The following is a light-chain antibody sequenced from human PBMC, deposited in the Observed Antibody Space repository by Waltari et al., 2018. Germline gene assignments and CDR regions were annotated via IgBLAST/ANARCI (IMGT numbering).Light chain of an antibody. CDR2: RNT. V-gene: IGLV3-25*03. Sequence: SPGLTQPPSVSVSPGQTAIITSSGDELADKYIYWFQQKSGQAPVVVIRRNTGRPSGIPERFSASDSGTTGTLVISGVQAEDEAEYYCQSADDSGDHVLFGGGTKLTVL. CDR1: ELADKY. J-gene: IGLJ2*01. CDR3: QSADDSGDHVL.